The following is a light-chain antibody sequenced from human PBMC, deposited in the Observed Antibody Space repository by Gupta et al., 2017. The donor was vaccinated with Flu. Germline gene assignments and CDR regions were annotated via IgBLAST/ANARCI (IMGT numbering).Light chain of an antibody. CDR3: QQEDNRPLT. CDR2: ETS. Sequence: DIQMTQSPSSLAASVGDRVTITCQASQDINKFLNWYRQKPGKAPNILIFETSKVEVGVPSRFSGSGTGTVFTFTISSLQPEDLAKYYCQQEDNRPLTFGGGTKMEI. V-gene: IGKV1-33*01. J-gene: IGKJ4*01. CDR1: QDINKF.